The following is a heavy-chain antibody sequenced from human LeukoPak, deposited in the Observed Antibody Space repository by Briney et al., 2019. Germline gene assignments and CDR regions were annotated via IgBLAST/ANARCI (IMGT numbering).Heavy chain of an antibody. CDR2: ISAYKGNT. Sequence: ASVKVSCKASGYTFSPYGISWVRQAPGQGREWMGWISAYKGNTYYAQKLQGRVTMTTDTSTSTAYMELRSLRSDDTAIYYCARDLYYYGSGSYYDVFDVWGQGTMVTVSS. D-gene: IGHD3-10*01. CDR3: ARDLYYYGSGSYYDVFDV. J-gene: IGHJ3*01. V-gene: IGHV1-18*01. CDR1: GYTFSPYG.